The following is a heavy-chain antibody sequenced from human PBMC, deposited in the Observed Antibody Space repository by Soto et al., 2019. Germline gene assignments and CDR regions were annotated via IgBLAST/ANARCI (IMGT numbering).Heavy chain of an antibody. D-gene: IGHD3-3*01. CDR1: GFTFSSYA. J-gene: IGHJ6*02. CDR2: ISYDGSNK. CDR3: ARRDDFWSGQAEDDYYYYGMDV. Sequence: VGSLRLSCAASGFTFSSYAMHWVRQAPGKGLEWVAVISYDGSNKYYADSVKGRFTISRDNSKNTLYLQMNSLRAEDTAVYYCARRDDFWSGQAEDDYYYYGMDVWGQGTTVTVSS. V-gene: IGHV3-30-3*01.